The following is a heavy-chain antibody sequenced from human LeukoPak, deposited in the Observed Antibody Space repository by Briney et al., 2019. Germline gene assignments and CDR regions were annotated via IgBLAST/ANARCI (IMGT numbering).Heavy chain of an antibody. J-gene: IGHJ6*03. D-gene: IGHD3-16*01. V-gene: IGHV4-39*07. CDR1: GGSISSSSYY. CDR2: IHYSGST. Sequence: SETLSLTCTVSGGSISSSSYYWGWIRQPPGKGLEWIGSIHYSGSTNYNPSLKSRVTISVDTSKNQFSLKLSSVTAADTAVYYCARETSQKGAHYMDVWGKGTTVTISS. CDR3: ARETSQKGAHYMDV.